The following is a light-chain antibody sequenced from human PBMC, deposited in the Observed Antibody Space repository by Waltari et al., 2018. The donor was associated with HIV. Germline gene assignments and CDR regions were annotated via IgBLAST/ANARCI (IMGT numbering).Light chain of an antibody. Sequence: DIQMTQSPSSLSASIGDRVIITCQASQAIINYLSWFQQKPGKAPKLLIFDASNLETGVPSRFSGSGSGTDFSFTISSLQPEDFGTYYCQQYDTLPVTFGPGTKVEIK. CDR1: QAIINY. CDR2: DAS. J-gene: IGKJ3*01. V-gene: IGKV1-33*01. CDR3: QQYDTLPVT.